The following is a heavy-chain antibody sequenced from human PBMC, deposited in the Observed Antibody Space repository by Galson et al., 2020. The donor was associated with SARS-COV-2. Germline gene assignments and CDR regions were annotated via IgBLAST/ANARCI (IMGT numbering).Heavy chain of an antibody. V-gene: IGHV3-30*04. Sequence: GGSLRLSCAASGFTFSNYVMHWVRQAPGKGPEWVAVISSDGSNSFYADSLKGRFTISRDNSKSTLYLQMNSLRAEDTAVYYCARGGEWELPYYFDYWGPGTLVTVSS. CDR3: ARGGEWELPYYFDY. CDR2: ISSDGSNS. J-gene: IGHJ4*02. D-gene: IGHD1-26*01. CDR1: GFTFSNYV.